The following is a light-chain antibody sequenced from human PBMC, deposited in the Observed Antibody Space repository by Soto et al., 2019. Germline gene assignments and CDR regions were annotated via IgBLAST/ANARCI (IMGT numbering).Light chain of an antibody. CDR3: SSYTSSRTYVV. CDR2: EVS. J-gene: IGLJ2*01. Sequence: QSVLTQPASVSGSPGQSVTISCTGTSSDVGGYNYVSWYQQHPGKAPKLMIYEVSNRPSGVSNRFSGSKSGNTASLTISGRQADDEADYYCSSYTSSRTYVVFGGGTQLTVL. V-gene: IGLV2-14*01. CDR1: SSDVGGYNY.